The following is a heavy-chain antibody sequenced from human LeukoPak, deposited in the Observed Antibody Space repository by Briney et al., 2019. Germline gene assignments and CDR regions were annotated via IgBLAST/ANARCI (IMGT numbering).Heavy chain of an antibody. CDR1: GYTVTSYD. CDR2: MNPDSGNT. Sequence: ASVKVSCKASGYTVTSYDINWVRQATGQGLEWMGWMNPDSGNTGYAQNFQGRVTMTRNTTISTAYMELSSLRSEDTAVYYCARGDDFWSGYGYHYMDVWGKGTTVTVSS. J-gene: IGHJ6*03. CDR3: ARGDDFWSGYGYHYMDV. V-gene: IGHV1-8*01. D-gene: IGHD3-3*01.